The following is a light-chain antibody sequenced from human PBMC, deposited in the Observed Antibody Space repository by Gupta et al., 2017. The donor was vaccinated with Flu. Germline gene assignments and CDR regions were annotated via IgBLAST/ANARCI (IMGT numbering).Light chain of an antibody. J-gene: IGKJ5*01. CDR2: GAS. CDR3: QQYKNWPPIT. CDR1: QNVNNN. Sequence: ERVMTQSPATLSVSPGERAALSCRASQNVNNNLAWYQQKPGQAPRLLIYGASTRAAGVPARFSGSGSGTELTLTISSRQSEDFAGYYCQQYKNWPPITFGQGTXLEIK. V-gene: IGKV3-15*01.